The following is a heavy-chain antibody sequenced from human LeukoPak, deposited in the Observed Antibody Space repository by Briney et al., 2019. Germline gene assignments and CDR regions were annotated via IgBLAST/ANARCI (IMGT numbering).Heavy chain of an antibody. J-gene: IGHJ4*02. CDR1: GFSLSTSGMC. V-gene: IGHV2-70*11. CDR2: IDWEDDK. Sequence: SGPTLVNPTQTLILTCTFSGFSLSTSGMCVSWIRQPPGKALEWLARIDWEDDKYYSTSLKTRLTISKDTSKNQVVLTMTNVDPVDTATYYCARDYYDSSGNFAPDYWGQGTLVTVSS. CDR3: ARDYYDSSGNFAPDY. D-gene: IGHD3-22*01.